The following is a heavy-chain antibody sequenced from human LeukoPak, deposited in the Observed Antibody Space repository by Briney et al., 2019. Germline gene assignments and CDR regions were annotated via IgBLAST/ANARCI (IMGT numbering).Heavy chain of an antibody. CDR2: IDHSGST. Sequence: SETLSLTCAVYGGSFTDDYWSWIRQPPGKGLEWIGEIDHSGSTNYNPSLKSRVTISVDTSKNQFSLKLSSVTAADTAVYYCARREYDNVWGSYRPDYWGQGTLVTVPS. D-gene: IGHD3-16*02. J-gene: IGHJ4*02. CDR1: GGSFTDDY. V-gene: IGHV4-34*01. CDR3: ARREYDNVWGSYRPDY.